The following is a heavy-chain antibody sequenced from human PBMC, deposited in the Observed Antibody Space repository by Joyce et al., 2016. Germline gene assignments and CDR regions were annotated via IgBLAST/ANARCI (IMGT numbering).Heavy chain of an antibody. Sequence: QVQLVQSGAEVKKPGASVKVSCKASGYTFTNFDINWVRQAPGQGLEWLGWMTPNSGNTGYAQNFQGRVTMTRDTSISTAYMELSSLRSEDTAVYFCARNKYGTGDFDFWGQGTLVTVSS. J-gene: IGHJ4*02. CDR2: MTPNSGNT. D-gene: IGHD7-27*01. CDR1: GYTFTNFD. V-gene: IGHV1-8*01. CDR3: ARNKYGTGDFDF.